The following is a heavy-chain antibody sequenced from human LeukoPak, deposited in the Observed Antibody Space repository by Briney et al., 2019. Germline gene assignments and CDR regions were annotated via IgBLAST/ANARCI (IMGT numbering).Heavy chain of an antibody. D-gene: IGHD4-17*01. CDR3: ARDLVTVTKGFDI. Sequence: SETLSLTCAVSWTWIRQPPGKGLEWIGYISYVGTTNYNPSLKSRVTLSIDTSKNQFSLKLSSVTAADTAVYYCARDLVTVTKGFDIWGQGTMVSVSS. J-gene: IGHJ3*02. CDR2: ISYVGTT. V-gene: IGHV4-59*01.